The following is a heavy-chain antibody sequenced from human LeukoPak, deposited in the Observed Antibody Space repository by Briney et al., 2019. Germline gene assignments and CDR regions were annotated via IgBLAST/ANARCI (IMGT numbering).Heavy chain of an antibody. J-gene: IGHJ5*02. V-gene: IGHV4-34*01. Sequence: SETLSLTCAVYGGSFSGYYWSWIRQPPGKGLEWIGEINHSGSTNYNPSLKSRVTISVDTSKNQFSLKLSSVTAADTAAYYCASRPILAYCGGDCYSYWFDPWGQGTLVTVSS. CDR1: GGSFSGYY. D-gene: IGHD2-21*02. CDR2: INHSGST. CDR3: ASRPILAYCGGDCYSYWFDP.